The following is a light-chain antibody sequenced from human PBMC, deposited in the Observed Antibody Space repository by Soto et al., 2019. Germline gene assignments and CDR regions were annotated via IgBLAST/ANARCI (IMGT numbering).Light chain of an antibody. V-gene: IGKV1-9*01. J-gene: IGKJ4*01. CDR2: DAS. Sequence: DLQVTQSPSTLPASVGARVTLSCRASQGIGSYLAWYQQKPGGAPKLLIYDASTLQSGVPSRFSGSGSGTEFTLTISSLQAEDFATYYCQQLSVYPSTFGRGTKVDIK. CDR3: QQLSVYPST. CDR1: QGIGSY.